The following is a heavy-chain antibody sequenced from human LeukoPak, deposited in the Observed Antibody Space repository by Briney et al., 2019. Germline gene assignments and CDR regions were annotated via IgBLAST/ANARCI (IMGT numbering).Heavy chain of an antibody. V-gene: IGHV5-51*01. CDR3: ARQDGGSSPGDY. Sequence: GESLKISCKGSGYRFTNYWIAWVRPMPGKGLEWMGIIYPGDSDTRYSPSFRGPVTFSADKSINTAYLQWGSLKASDTAMYYCARQDGGSSPGDYRGQETLVTVSS. CDR2: IYPGDSDT. CDR1: GYRFTNYW. D-gene: IGHD4-23*01. J-gene: IGHJ4*02.